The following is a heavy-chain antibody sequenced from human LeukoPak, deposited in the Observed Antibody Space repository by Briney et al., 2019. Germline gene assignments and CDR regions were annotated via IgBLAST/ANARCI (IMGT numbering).Heavy chain of an antibody. V-gene: IGHV3-13*01. CDR3: ARARWELPDDY. CDR2: IGTAGDT. CDR1: GFTFSSYD. Sequence: GGSLRLSCAASGFTFSSYDMHWVRQATGKGLEWVSAIGTAGDTYYPGSVKGRFTISRENAKNSLYLQMNSLRAGDTAVHYCARARWELPDDYWGQGTLVTVSS. D-gene: IGHD1-26*01. J-gene: IGHJ4*02.